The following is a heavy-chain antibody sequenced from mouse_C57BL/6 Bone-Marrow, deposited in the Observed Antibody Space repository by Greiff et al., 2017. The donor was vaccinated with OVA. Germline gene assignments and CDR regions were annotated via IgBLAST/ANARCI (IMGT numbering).Heavy chain of an antibody. CDR2: IWWDDDK. D-gene: IGHD1-1*01. CDR1: GFSLSTFGMG. Sequence: QVTLKVRGPGILQPSQTLSLTCSFSGFSLSTFGMGVGWIRQPSGKGLEWLAHIWWDDDKYYNPALKSRLTISKDTSKNQVFLKIANVDTADTATYYCARMITTVVAPYYYAMDYWGQGTSVTVSS. J-gene: IGHJ4*01. CDR3: ARMITTVVAPYYYAMDY. V-gene: IGHV8-8*01.